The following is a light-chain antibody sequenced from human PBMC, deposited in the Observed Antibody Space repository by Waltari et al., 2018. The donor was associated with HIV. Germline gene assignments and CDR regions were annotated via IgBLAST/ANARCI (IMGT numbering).Light chain of an antibody. V-gene: IGKV1-39*01. CDR1: QSIGNY. CDR2: AAS. Sequence: IQMTQSPSSLSASLGDRVTITCRASQSIGNYVNWYQQKPGKAPNPLIYAASRLQRGVPSRFSGSGSGSDFTLIISDLQPEDYATYYCQQSSLTPRTPRTFGQGTKVEV. CDR3: QQSSLTPRTPRT. J-gene: IGKJ1*01.